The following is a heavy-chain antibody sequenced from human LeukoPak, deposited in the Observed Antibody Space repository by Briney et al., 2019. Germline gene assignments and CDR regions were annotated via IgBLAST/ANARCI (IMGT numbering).Heavy chain of an antibody. V-gene: IGHV1-8*01. CDR3: ARGGGSYYDFWSGYYTSPNWFDP. CDR2: MNPNSGNT. J-gene: IGHJ5*02. Sequence: ASVKVSCKASGYTFTSYDINWVRQATGQGLEWMGWMNPNSGNTGYAQKFQGRVTMTRNTSISTAYMELSSLRSEDTAVYYCARGGGSYYDFWSGYYTSPNWFDPWGQGTLVTVSS. D-gene: IGHD3-3*01. CDR1: GYTFTSYD.